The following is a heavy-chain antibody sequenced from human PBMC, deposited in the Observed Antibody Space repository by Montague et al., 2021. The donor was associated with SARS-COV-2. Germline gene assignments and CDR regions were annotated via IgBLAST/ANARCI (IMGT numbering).Heavy chain of an antibody. V-gene: IGHV4-31*03. CDR3: ARVLGSGSYQFDY. CDR2: ISSSGRS. CDR1: GDSISSGGYY. Sequence: TLSLTCTVSGDSISSGGYYWSWIRQHPGKGLEWLGYISSSGRSFYNPSLRSRRTISLDTSKNQFSLQLSSVTAADTALYYCARVLGSGSYQFDYWGQGTLATDS. J-gene: IGHJ4*02. D-gene: IGHD1-26*01.